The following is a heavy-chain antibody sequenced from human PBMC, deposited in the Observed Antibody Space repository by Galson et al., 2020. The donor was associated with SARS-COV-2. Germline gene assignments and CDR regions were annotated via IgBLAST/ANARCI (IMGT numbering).Heavy chain of an antibody. V-gene: IGHV3-30*18. CDR1: KFTFSSYG. Sequence: GESLKISCAASKFTFSSYGMHWVRQAPGKGLEWVAVISYDGSKKYYADSVKGRFTISRDNSRNTLYLQMNSLRAEDTAVYYCAKDPQALVRGDEYYFDYWGQGTLVTVSS. CDR2: ISYDGSKK. D-gene: IGHD3-10*01. J-gene: IGHJ4*02. CDR3: AKDPQALVRGDEYYFDY.